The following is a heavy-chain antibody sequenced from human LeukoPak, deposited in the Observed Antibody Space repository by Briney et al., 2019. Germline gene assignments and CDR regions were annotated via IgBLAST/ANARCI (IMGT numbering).Heavy chain of an antibody. CDR2: IYHSGST. D-gene: IGHD3-22*01. CDR3: ARETYGVGYYYDSSGYQKPDY. Sequence: SGTLSLTCAVSGGSISSSNWWSWVRQPPGKGLEWIGEIYHSGSTNYNPSLKSRVTISVDKSKNQFSLKLSSVTAADTAVYYCARETYGVGYYYDSSGYQKPDYWGQGTLVTVSS. CDR1: GGSISSSNW. V-gene: IGHV4-4*02. J-gene: IGHJ4*02.